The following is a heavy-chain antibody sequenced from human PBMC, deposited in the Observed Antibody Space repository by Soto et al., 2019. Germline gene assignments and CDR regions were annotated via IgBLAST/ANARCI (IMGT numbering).Heavy chain of an antibody. CDR2: ISSSGSTI. D-gene: IGHD2-15*01. J-gene: IGHJ6*03. CDR1: GFTFSDYY. CDR3: ARVPGCSGGSCYSGYYYYMDV. V-gene: IGHV3-11*01. Sequence: GGSLRLSCAASGFTFSDYYMSWIRQAPGKGLEWVSYISSSGSTIYYADSVKGRFTISRDNAKNSLYLQMNSLRAKDTAVYYCARVPGCSGGSCYSGYYYYMDVWGKGTTVTVSS.